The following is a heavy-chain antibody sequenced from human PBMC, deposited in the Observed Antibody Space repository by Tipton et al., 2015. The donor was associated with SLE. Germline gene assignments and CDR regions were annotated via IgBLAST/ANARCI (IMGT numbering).Heavy chain of an antibody. CDR1: GGSISSSSYY. CDR3: AKVIRSPNWFDP. J-gene: IGHJ5*02. CDR2: IYTSGST. Sequence: TLSLTCTVSGGSISSSSYYWSWIRQPAGKGLEWIGRIYTSGSTNYNPSLKSRVTISVDTSKNQFSLKLSSVTAADTAVYYCAKVIRSPNWFDPWGQGTLVTVSS. V-gene: IGHV4-61*02. D-gene: IGHD2-21*01.